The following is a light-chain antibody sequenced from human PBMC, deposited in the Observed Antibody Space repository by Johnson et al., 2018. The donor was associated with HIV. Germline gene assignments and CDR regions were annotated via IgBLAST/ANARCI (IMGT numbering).Light chain of an antibody. V-gene: IGLV1-51*01. CDR3: GTWDSSLSAGRV. CDR1: SSNIGNNY. J-gene: IGLJ1*01. Sequence: QSVLTQPPSVSAAPGQKVTISCSGSSSNIGNNYVSWYQQLPGTAPKLLIYDNNKRPSGIPDRFSCSKSGTSATLGITGLPTGDEADYYCGTWDSSLSAGRVFGTGTKVTVL. CDR2: DNN.